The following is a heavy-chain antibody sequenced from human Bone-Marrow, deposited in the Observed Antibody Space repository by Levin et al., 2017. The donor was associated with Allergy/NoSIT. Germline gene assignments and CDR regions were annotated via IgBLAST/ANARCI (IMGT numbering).Heavy chain of an antibody. J-gene: IGHJ5*02. V-gene: IGHV7-4-1*02. CDR2: INTFTGIP. D-gene: IGHD3-16*01. CDR3: ARGEPDGGSTEDL. Sequence: GLEWMGWINTFTGIPTYAQAFTGRFVFSLDTSVNTAYLQISSLRAEDTAVYYCARGEPDGGSTEDLWGQGTLVTVSS.